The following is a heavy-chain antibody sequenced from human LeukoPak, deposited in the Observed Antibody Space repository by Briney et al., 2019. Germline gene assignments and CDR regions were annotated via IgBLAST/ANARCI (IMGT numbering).Heavy chain of an antibody. CDR1: GFTFSSYS. D-gene: IGHD6-13*01. CDR3: ARVRANWYVDY. J-gene: IGHJ4*02. V-gene: IGHV3-21*01. Sequence: GGSLRLSCAASGFTFSSYSFNWVRQVPGKGLEWVSSITTTFYTYYTDSVKGRFTIPRDNAKNSLYLQMISLRAEDTAVYYCARVRANWYVDYWGQGTLVTVSS. CDR2: ITTTFYT.